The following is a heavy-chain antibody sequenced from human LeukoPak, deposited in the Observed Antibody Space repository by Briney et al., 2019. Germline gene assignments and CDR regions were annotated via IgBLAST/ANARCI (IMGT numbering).Heavy chain of an antibody. D-gene: IGHD1-1*01. CDR1: GYTLTELS. Sequence: ASVNVSCQVSGYTLTELSMHWVRQAPGKGLEWMGGFDPEDGETIYAQKFQGRVTMTEDTSTDTAYMELSSLRSEDTAVYYCATVGSRANGNDVASWFDPWDQGTLVTVSS. CDR2: FDPEDGET. J-gene: IGHJ5*02. V-gene: IGHV1-24*01. CDR3: ATVGSRANGNDVASWFDP.